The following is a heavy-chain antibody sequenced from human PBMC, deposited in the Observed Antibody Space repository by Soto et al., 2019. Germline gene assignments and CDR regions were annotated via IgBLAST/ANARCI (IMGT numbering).Heavy chain of an antibody. CDR1: GGSISSGDYY. D-gene: IGHD4-17*01. CDR3: ARGNDYGDYYFDH. CDR2: IYYSGST. V-gene: IGHV4-30-4*01. J-gene: IGHJ4*02. Sequence: SETLSLTCTVSGGSISSGDYYWNWIRQPPGKGLEWIGYIYYSGSTYYNPSLKSRVTISVDTSKNQFSLKLSSVTAADTAVYYCARGNDYGDYYFDHWGQGTLVTVS.